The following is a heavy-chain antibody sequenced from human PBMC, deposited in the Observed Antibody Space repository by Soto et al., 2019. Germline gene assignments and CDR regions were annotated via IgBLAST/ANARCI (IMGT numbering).Heavy chain of an antibody. D-gene: IGHD3-22*01. Sequence: GGSLRLSCAASGFTFSSYAMHWVRQAPGKGLEWVAVISYDGSNKYYADSVKGRFTISRDNSKNTLYLQMNSLRAEDTAVYYCAREAYYYDSSGYYYAMRLGYFDYWGQGTLVTVSS. J-gene: IGHJ4*02. CDR2: ISYDGSNK. V-gene: IGHV3-30-3*01. CDR3: AREAYYYDSSGYYYAMRLGYFDY. CDR1: GFTFSSYA.